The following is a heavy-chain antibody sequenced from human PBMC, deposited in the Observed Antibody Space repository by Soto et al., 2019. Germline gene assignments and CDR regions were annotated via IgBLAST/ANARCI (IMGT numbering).Heavy chain of an antibody. J-gene: IGHJ6*02. CDR3: ARSQRNGAMDV. Sequence: PGGSLRLSCSASGFTVSSYGMHWVRQAPGKGLEWVSSISSGSSFIDYADSVKGRFTISRDDAKNSLFLQMSSLRADDTAVYYCARSQRNGAMDVWGQGTTVTVSS. CDR2: ISSGSSFI. V-gene: IGHV3-21*01. CDR1: GFTVSSYG. D-gene: IGHD2-8*01.